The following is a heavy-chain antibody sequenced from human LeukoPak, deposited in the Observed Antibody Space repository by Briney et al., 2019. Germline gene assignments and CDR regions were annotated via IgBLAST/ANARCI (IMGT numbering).Heavy chain of an antibody. CDR1: GYSITTSFY. D-gene: IGHD3-22*01. CDR3: ARASNSGYYYFDY. J-gene: IGHJ4*02. CDR2: IHHSGYT. Sequence: PSETLSLTCAASGYSITTSFYWGWIRQPPGKGLEWIGIIHHSGYTYYNPSLKSRVTMSLNTSKNQFSLHLSSVTAADTALYYCARASNSGYYYFDYWGQGTLVTVSS. V-gene: IGHV4-38-2*01.